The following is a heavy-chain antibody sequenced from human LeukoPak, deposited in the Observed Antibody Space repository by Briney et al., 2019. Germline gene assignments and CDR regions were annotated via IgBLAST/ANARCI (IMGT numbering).Heavy chain of an antibody. CDR1: GFTFSSYE. CDR3: ARTRKRGYSYGFDY. D-gene: IGHD5-18*01. CDR2: ISSSGSTI. J-gene: IGHJ4*02. V-gene: IGHV3-48*03. Sequence: GGSLRLSCAASGFTFSSYEMNWVRQAPGKGLEWVSYISSSGSTIYYADSVKGRFTISRDNAKNSLYLQMNSLRAEDTAVYYCARTRKRGYSYGFDYWGQGTLVTVSS.